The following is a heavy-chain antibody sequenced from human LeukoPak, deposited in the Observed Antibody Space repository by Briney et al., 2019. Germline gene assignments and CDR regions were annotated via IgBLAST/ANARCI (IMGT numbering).Heavy chain of an antibody. Sequence: SETLSLTCTVSGYSISSGYYWGVSRQPPGKGLGRFGSIYHSGSTYYNPSLKSRVTISVDTSKNQFSLKLSSVTAADTAVYYCARMDYYDSSGSFDYWGQGTLVTVSS. CDR2: IYHSGST. V-gene: IGHV4-38-2*02. J-gene: IGHJ4*02. CDR3: ARMDYYDSSGSFDY. CDR1: GYSISSGYY. D-gene: IGHD3-22*01.